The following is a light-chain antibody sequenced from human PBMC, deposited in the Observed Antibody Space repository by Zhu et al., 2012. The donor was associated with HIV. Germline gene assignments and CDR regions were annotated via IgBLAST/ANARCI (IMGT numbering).Light chain of an antibody. CDR3: QKYNSXPST. CDR2: AAS. Sequence: DIQMTQSPSSLSASVGDRVTITCRASQGISKYLAWYQQKPGNVPRLLIYAASTLQSGVPSRFSGSRSGTDFALTISGLEPEDVATYYCQKYNSXPSTF. CDR1: QGISKY. V-gene: IGKV1-27*01. J-gene: IGKJ1*01.